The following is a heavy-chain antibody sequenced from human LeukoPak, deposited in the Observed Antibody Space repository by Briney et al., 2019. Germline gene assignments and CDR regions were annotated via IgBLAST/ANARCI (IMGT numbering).Heavy chain of an antibody. CDR2: IYYSGST. J-gene: IGHJ4*02. CDR3: ARRSLLIVGAWVGYYFDY. CDR1: GRSIIIYY. D-gene: IGHD1-26*01. V-gene: IGHV4-59*08. Sequence: SETLSLTCTVSGRSIIIYYWRSIRQPPGKGLEWVEYIYYSGSTNYNPSLKSRVTISVDTSKNQFSLKLSSVTPADTAVSYCARRSLLIVGAWVGYYFDYWGQGTLVTVSS.